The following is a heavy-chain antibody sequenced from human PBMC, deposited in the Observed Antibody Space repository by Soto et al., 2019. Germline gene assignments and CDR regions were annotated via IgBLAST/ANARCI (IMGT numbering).Heavy chain of an antibody. D-gene: IGHD4-17*01. CDR2: IIPMFGTP. CDR1: GGSVNSHA. Sequence: QVQLEQSGAEVKKAGSSVKVSCKAFGGSVNSHAISWVRQAPGQGLEWMGGIIPMFGTPTYAQRFQAGVTISADESTSTVYLDPSSLRSEDTAMYYCARSRNVAEFNDYGGNYHGFDIWGQGTMVTVSS. J-gene: IGHJ3*02. V-gene: IGHV1-69*01. CDR3: ARSRNVAEFNDYGGNYHGFDI.